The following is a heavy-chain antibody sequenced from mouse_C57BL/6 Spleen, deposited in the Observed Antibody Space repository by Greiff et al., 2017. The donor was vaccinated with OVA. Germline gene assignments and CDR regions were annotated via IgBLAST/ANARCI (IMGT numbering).Heavy chain of an antibody. J-gene: IGHJ2*01. Sequence: VQLHQSGPELVQPGASVKISCKASGYTFTDYYMNWVQQTPGKSLEWIGDLNPNNGGTSYNQKFKGKATLTVDKSCSTPYMELRRLTADDSAVYYCARNPSMTTVVAPFDYWGQGTTLTVSS. CDR2: LNPNNGGT. CDR3: ARNPSMTTVVAPFDY. CDR1: GYTFTDYY. D-gene: IGHD1-1*01. V-gene: IGHV1-26*01.